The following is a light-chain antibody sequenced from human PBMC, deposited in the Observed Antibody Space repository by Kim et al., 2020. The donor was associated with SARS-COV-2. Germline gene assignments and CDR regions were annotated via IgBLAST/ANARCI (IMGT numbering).Light chain of an antibody. CDR3: AAWDDSLSGPRV. CDR1: SSNIGSNY. Sequence: ELTQPPSASGTPGQRVTISCSGSSSNIGSNYVYWYQQLPGTVPKLLIYRNNQRPSGVPDRFSGSKSGTSASLAISGLRSEDEADYYCAAWDDSLSGPRVFGGGTQLTVL. CDR2: RNN. V-gene: IGLV1-47*01. J-gene: IGLJ3*02.